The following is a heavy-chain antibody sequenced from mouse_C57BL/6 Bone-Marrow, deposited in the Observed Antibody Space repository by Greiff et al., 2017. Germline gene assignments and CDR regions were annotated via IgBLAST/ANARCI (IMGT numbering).Heavy chain of an antibody. CDR1: GYTFTSYW. CDR3: ARWKDYYGSRYYFDY. Sequence: QVRLQQPGAELVRPGSSVKLSCKASGYTFTSYWMDWVKQRPGQGLEWIGNIYPSDSETHYNQKFKDKAKLTVDKSSSTAYMQLSSLTSEDSAVYYCARWKDYYGSRYYFDYWGQGTTLTVSS. D-gene: IGHD1-1*01. CDR2: IYPSDSET. J-gene: IGHJ2*01. V-gene: IGHV1-61*01.